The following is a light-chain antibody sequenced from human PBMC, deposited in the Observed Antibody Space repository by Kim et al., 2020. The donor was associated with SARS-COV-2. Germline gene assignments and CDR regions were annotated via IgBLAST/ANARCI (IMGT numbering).Light chain of an antibody. CDR3: LQDTKPYT. Sequence: GDRVTITCRASQDIRNELGWYQQKPGNAPKLLIYAASSLQSGVPSRFSGSGSGTDFTLTISSLQPEDSATYYCLQDTKPYTFGQGTKLEI. CDR1: QDIRNE. V-gene: IGKV1-6*01. J-gene: IGKJ2*01. CDR2: AAS.